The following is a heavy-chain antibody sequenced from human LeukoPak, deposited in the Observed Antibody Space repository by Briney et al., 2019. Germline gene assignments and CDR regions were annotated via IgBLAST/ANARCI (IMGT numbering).Heavy chain of an antibody. D-gene: IGHD6-19*01. CDR3: ARDQWLDWFDP. CDR2: IYTSGST. V-gene: IGHV4-61*02. CDR1: GGSISSGSYY. Sequence: SETLSLTYTVSGGSISSGSYYWSWIRQPAGKGLEWIGRIYTSGSTNYNPSLKSRVTISVDTSKNQFSLKLSSVTAADTAVYYCARDQWLDWFDPWGQGTLVTVSS. J-gene: IGHJ5*02.